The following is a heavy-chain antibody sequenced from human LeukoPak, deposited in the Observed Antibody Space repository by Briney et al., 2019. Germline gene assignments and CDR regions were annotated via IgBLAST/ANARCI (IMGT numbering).Heavy chain of an antibody. V-gene: IGHV4-30-4*01. D-gene: IGHD3-22*01. CDR1: GGSISSGDYY. CDR3: ARGITMITWDVDYFDY. J-gene: IGHJ4*02. CDR2: IYYSGST. Sequence: SETLSLTCTVSGGSISSGDYYWSWIRQPPGKGLEWIGYIYYSGSTYYNPSLKSRVTISVDRSKNQFSLKLSSVTAADTAVYYCARGITMITWDVDYFDYWGQGTLVTVSS.